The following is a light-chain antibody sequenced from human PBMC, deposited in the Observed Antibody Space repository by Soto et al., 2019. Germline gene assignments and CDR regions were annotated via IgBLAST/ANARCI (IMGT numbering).Light chain of an antibody. CDR1: SSDVGDYNY. J-gene: IGLJ3*02. CDR3: SSYAGSNTFL. CDR2: EVN. Sequence: QPVLTQPPSASGSPGQSVTISCTGTSSDVGDYNYVSWYQQHPGKAPKLIIYEVNKRPSGVPDRFSGSKSGNTASLTVSGLQAEDEADYYCSSYAGSNTFLFGGGTKLTVL. V-gene: IGLV2-8*01.